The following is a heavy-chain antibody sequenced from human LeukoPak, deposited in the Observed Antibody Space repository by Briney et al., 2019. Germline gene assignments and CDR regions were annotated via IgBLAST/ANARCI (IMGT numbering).Heavy chain of an antibody. Sequence: PSETLSLTCTVSGGSISSSSYYWGWIPQPPGKGLEWIGSIYYSVSTYYNPSLNSRVTNSVDTSQNQCSLKLSSVTAADRAVYYCASRSRLIAAAGWRYFDYWGQRTLVTVSS. D-gene: IGHD6-13*01. CDR3: ASRSRLIAAAGWRYFDY. V-gene: IGHV4-39*07. J-gene: IGHJ4*02. CDR1: GGSISSSSYY. CDR2: IYYSVST.